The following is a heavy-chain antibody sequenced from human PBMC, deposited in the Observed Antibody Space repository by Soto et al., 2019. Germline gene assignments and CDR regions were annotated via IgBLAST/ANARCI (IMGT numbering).Heavy chain of an antibody. D-gene: IGHD3-10*01. CDR2: ISYDGSNK. J-gene: IGHJ6*02. V-gene: IGHV3-30*18. CDR1: GFTFSSYG. CDR3: AKDRATMVRGYYYGMDV. Sequence: GGFLRLSCTASGFTFSSYGMHWVRQAPGKGLEWVAVISYDGSNKYYADSVKGRFTISRDNSKDTLYLQMNSLRAEDTAVYYCAKDRATMVRGYYYGMDVWGQGTTVTVSS.